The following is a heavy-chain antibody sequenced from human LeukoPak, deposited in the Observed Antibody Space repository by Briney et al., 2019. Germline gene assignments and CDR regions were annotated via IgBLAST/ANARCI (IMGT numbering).Heavy chain of an antibody. V-gene: IGHV4-59*01. CDR1: GGSISSYY. Sequence: PSETLSLTCTVSGGSISSYYWSWIRQPPGKGLGWIGYIYYSGSTNYNPSLKSRVTISVDTSKNQFSLKLSSVTAAGTAVYYCARQGAAAGTNFDYWGQGTLVTVSS. CDR2: IYYSGST. D-gene: IGHD6-13*01. CDR3: ARQGAAAGTNFDY. J-gene: IGHJ4*02.